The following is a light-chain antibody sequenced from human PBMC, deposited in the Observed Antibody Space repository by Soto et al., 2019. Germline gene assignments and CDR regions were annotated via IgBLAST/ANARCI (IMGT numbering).Light chain of an antibody. CDR3: QQSYSSPYN. CDR2: AAS. J-gene: IGKJ2*01. V-gene: IGKV1-39*01. CDR1: QSISLY. Sequence: DIQMTQSPSSLSASVGDRVTIPCRASQSISLYLNWYQQKQGKAPNLLIYAASSLQSGVPSRFSGSGSGTDFTLTISSLQPEDFATYYCQQSYSSPYNFGQGTKLEIK.